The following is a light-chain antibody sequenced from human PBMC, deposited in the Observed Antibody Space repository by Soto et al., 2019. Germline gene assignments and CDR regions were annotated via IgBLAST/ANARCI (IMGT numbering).Light chain of an antibody. Sequence: IVMTQSPATLSVSPGERATLSCRASQSVSSKLAWYQQKPGPAPRLLIYGASTRATGIPARFSGSGSGTEFTLTISRLEPEDFAVYYCQQYGSSRTFGQGTKVDIK. CDR3: QQYGSSRT. V-gene: IGKV3-15*01. CDR2: GAS. CDR1: QSVSSK. J-gene: IGKJ1*01.